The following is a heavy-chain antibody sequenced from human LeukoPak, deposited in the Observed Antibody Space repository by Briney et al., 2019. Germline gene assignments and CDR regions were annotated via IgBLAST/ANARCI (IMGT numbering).Heavy chain of an antibody. CDR2: VDPEDGET. CDR3: ATDPEVLAMVRGVIITQRGN. Sequence: ASVKVSCKVSGYTFTDYYMHWVQQAPRKGLEWMGLVDPEDGETIYAEKFQGRVTITADTSTDTAYMELSSLRSEDTAVYYCATDPEVLAMVRGVIITQRGNWGQGTLVTVSS. J-gene: IGHJ4*02. D-gene: IGHD3-10*01. V-gene: IGHV1-69-2*01. CDR1: GYTFTDYY.